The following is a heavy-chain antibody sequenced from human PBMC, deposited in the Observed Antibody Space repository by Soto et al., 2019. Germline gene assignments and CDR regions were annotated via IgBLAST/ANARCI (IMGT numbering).Heavy chain of an antibody. CDR2: IWYDGSNK. CDR1: GFTFNSYG. V-gene: IGHV3-33*01. D-gene: IGHD3-16*01. CDR3: TRGGGRWHFDY. Sequence: QVQLVESGGGVVQPGRSLRLSCAASGFTFNSYGMHWVRQAPGKGLEWVAVIWYDGSNKYYADSVQGRFTISRDNSQNTLYLQMNSLRSDDTAVYYCTRGGGRWHFDYWGQGALVTVSS. J-gene: IGHJ4*02.